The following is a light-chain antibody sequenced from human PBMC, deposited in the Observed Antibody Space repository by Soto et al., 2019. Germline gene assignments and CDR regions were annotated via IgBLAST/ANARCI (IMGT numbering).Light chain of an antibody. CDR2: SAS. J-gene: IGKJ4*01. CDR1: QAITSW. CDR3: QQTRSFPLT. V-gene: IGKV1-12*01. Sequence: IHVTQSPSSVSSSVGDRVTITCRASQAITSWLAWYQQKPGGAPKLLIYSASSLQSGAPSRFTGSGSGTDFTLTITSLQPDDAAVYYCQQTRSFPLTFGGGTKVDIK.